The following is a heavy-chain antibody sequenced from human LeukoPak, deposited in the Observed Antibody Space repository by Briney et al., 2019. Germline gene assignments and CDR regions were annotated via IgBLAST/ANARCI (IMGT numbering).Heavy chain of an antibody. CDR1: GFMFSKYW. CDR3: SRDANYYDSSRHYFDAFDI. Sequence: SGGSLRLSCEASGFMFSKYWMTWVRQAPGKGLEWVANIRGDGSVKYLLDSVKGRFSISRDNAKNSLSLEMNNQRAEDKAVYYCSRDANYYDSSRHYFDAFDIWGRGTMVTVSS. CDR2: IRGDGSVK. D-gene: IGHD3-22*01. V-gene: IGHV3-7*01. J-gene: IGHJ3*02.